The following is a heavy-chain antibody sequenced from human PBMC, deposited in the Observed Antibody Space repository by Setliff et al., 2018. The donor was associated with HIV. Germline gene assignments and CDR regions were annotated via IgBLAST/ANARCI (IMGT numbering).Heavy chain of an antibody. CDR2: VNQSGST. V-gene: IGHV4-34*01. Sequence: SETLSLTCAVYHASFSDYYRGWVRQAPGKVLEWIGEVNQSGSTNYNSSLKSRVTLSMDLSKNQFSLKLTSLTAADTAVYYCVVRVYGPIEYWGQGNQVTVSS. J-gene: IGHJ4*02. CDR3: VVRVYGPIEY. CDR1: HASFSDYY. D-gene: IGHD4-17*01.